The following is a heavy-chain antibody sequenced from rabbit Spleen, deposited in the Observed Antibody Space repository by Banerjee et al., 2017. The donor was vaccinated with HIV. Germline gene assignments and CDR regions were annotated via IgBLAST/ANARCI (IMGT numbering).Heavy chain of an antibody. D-gene: IGHD8-1*01. V-gene: IGHV1S40*01. CDR3: ARDTGSSFSSYGMDL. CDR1: GFSFSSYA. J-gene: IGHJ6*01. CDR2: IYNGDGST. Sequence: QSLEESGGDLVKPGASLTLTCTASGFSFSSYAICWVRQAPGKGLEWIACIYNGDGSTYYASWAKGRFTISKTSSTTVTLQMTSLTAADTATYFCARDTGSSFSSYGMDLWGPGTLVTVS.